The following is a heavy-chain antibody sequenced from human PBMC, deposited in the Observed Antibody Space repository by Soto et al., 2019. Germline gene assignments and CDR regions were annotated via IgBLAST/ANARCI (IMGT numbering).Heavy chain of an antibody. Sequence: ASVKVSCKASGYTFTSYAMHWVRQAPGQRLEWMGWINAGNGNTKYSQKFQGRVTITRDTSASTAYMELSSLRSEDTAVYYCARSPRAVVPAARYGMNVWGQGTTVTVSS. CDR1: GYTFTSYA. CDR2: INAGNGNT. J-gene: IGHJ6*02. D-gene: IGHD2-2*01. V-gene: IGHV1-3*01. CDR3: ARSPRAVVPAARYGMNV.